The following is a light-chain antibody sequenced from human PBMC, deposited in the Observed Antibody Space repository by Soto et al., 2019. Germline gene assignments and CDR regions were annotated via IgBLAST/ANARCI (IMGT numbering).Light chain of an antibody. Sequence: DIQMTQSPSTLSASVGDGVSITCRASQSISRQLAWYQQKPGKAPNLLIYQASNLETGVPSRFTGSGSGTEFTLTISSLQPDDLATSYCVQYHSYWTFGQGTNVEVK. J-gene: IGKJ1*01. CDR3: VQYHSYWT. CDR2: QAS. V-gene: IGKV1-5*03. CDR1: QSISRQ.